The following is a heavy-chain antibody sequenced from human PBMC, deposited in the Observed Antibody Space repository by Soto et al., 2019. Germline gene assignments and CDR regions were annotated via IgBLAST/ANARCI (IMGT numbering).Heavy chain of an antibody. D-gene: IGHD3-22*01. J-gene: IGHJ6*02. CDR1: GSTFTSSA. CDR2: IVVGSGNT. CDR3: AAGENYYDSRGYYYYGMDV. V-gene: IGHV1-58*02. Sequence: SVKVSCKASGSTFTSSAMQWVRQARGQRLEWIGWIVVGSGNTNYAQKFQERVTITRDMSTSTAYMELSSLRSEDTAVYYCAAGENYYDSRGYYYYGMDVWG.